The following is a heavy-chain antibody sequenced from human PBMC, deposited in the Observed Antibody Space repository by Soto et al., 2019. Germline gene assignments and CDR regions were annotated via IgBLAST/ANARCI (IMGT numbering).Heavy chain of an antibody. CDR3: ARVSRYWFGELFNWFDP. CDR1: GGSFSGYY. D-gene: IGHD3-10*01. V-gene: IGHV4-34*01. J-gene: IGHJ5*02. Sequence: ASETLSLTCAVYGGSFSGYYWSWIRQPPGKGLEWIGEINHSGSTNYNPSLKSRVTISVDTSKNQFSLKLSSVTAADTAVYYCARVSRYWFGELFNWFDPWGQGTLVTVSS. CDR2: INHSGST.